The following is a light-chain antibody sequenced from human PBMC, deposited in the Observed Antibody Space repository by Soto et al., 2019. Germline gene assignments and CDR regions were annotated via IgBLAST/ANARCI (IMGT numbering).Light chain of an antibody. J-gene: IGKJ2*01. CDR2: KAS. CDR1: QSISTW. Sequence: DIQLTQSPSTLSASLGDRVTITCRASQSISTWLAWYQQKPGTAPKLLIYKASTLESGVPSRVSGSRSGTEFTLTVSSLQPDDFATYYCQQYNDSFPYTFGQGTKLEIK. CDR3: QQYNDSFPYT. V-gene: IGKV1-5*03.